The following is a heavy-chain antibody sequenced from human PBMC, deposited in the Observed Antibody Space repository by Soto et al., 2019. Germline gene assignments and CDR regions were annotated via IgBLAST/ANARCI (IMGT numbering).Heavy chain of an antibody. Sequence: GGSLRLSCAASGFTFSSYGMHWVRQAPGKGLEWVAVIWYDGSNKYYADSVKGRFTISRDNSKNTLYLQMNSLRAEDTAVYYCARAGVCSGGSCYLDYWGQGTLVTVSS. D-gene: IGHD2-15*01. CDR2: IWYDGSNK. J-gene: IGHJ4*02. V-gene: IGHV3-33*01. CDR3: ARAGVCSGGSCYLDY. CDR1: GFTFSSYG.